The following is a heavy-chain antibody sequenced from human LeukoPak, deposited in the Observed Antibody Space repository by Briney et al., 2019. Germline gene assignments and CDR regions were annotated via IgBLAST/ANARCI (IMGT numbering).Heavy chain of an antibody. V-gene: IGHV4-39*01. J-gene: IGHJ5*02. Sequence: SETLSLTCTVSGGSINTSDYYLGWIRQPPGKGLGWIGRIYYSGSTYYNQTINSRLTISVDSSKKRYSLKFTFVTAADTVMYYCARLVRVLRFLERVPWGWFDPWGQGTLVTVSS. D-gene: IGHD3-3*01. CDR3: ARLVRVLRFLERVPWGWFDP. CDR1: GGSINTSDYY. CDR2: IYYSGST.